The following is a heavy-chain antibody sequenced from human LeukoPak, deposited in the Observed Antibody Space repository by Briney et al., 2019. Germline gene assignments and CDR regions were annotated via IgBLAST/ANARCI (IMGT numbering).Heavy chain of an antibody. Sequence: ASVKVSCKASGYTFTSYGISWVRQAPGQGLEWMGWISAYNGNTNYAQKFQGRVTMTRDTSISTAYMELSRLRSDDTAVYYCARGAITISNAQPFDYWGQGTLVTVSS. CDR1: GYTFTSYG. V-gene: IGHV1-18*01. CDR3: ARGAITISNAQPFDY. J-gene: IGHJ4*02. CDR2: ISAYNGNT. D-gene: IGHD3-3*01.